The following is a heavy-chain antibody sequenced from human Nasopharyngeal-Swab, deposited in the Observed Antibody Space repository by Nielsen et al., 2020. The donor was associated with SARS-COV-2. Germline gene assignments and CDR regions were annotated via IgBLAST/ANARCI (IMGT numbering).Heavy chain of an antibody. V-gene: IGHV4-31*02. CDR2: IYYSGST. J-gene: IGHJ3*02. CDR3: ARAARYSSTWSLPYDAFDI. D-gene: IGHD6-13*01. Sequence: PGKGLEWIGYIYYSGSTYYNPSPKSRLTISVDTSKNQFSLKLSSVTAADTAVYYCARAARYSSTWSLPYDAFDIWGQGTMVTVSS.